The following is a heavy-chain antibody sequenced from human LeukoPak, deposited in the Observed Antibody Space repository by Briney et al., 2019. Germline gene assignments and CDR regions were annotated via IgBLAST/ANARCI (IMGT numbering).Heavy chain of an antibody. Sequence: GGSLRLSCAASGFTFSSYAMSWVRQAPGKGLEWVSTIGGSGGATYYADSVKGRFTISRDNSKNTLDLHMNGLGVEDTAVYYCTKGGSSWSRWDYWGQGALVTVSS. V-gene: IGHV3-23*01. CDR1: GFTFSSYA. D-gene: IGHD6-13*01. CDR3: TKGGSSWSRWDY. CDR2: IGGSGGAT. J-gene: IGHJ4*02.